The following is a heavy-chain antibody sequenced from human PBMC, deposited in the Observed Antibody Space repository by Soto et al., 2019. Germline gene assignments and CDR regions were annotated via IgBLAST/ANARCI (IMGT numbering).Heavy chain of an antibody. CDR2: IYYSGST. CDR3: AKRGYSFAYLPFAG. D-gene: IGHD5-18*01. Sequence: QLQLQESGPGLVKPSETLSLTCTVSNGSIGSSSYYWGWIRQPPGKGLEWIGIIYYSGSTYYTPSPKNRVTLSVNTSKDQFSLKPSSVTAADTAVFYCAKRGYSFAYLPFAGWGQGTLVTVSS. CDR1: NGSIGSSSYY. J-gene: IGHJ4*02. V-gene: IGHV4-39*01.